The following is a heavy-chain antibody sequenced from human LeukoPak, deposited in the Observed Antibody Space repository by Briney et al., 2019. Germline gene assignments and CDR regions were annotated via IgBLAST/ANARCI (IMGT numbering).Heavy chain of an antibody. CDR2: IYSGGST. CDR1: GFTVSSNY. D-gene: IGHD3-22*01. Sequence: GSLRLSCAASGFTVSSNYMSWVRQAPGKGLEWVSVIYSGGSTYYADSVKGRFTISRDNSKNTLYLQMNSLRAEDTAVYYCARDLRWGRYYDCSGPDAFDIWGQGTMVTVSS. CDR3: ARDLRWGRYYDCSGPDAFDI. J-gene: IGHJ3*02. V-gene: IGHV3-66*01.